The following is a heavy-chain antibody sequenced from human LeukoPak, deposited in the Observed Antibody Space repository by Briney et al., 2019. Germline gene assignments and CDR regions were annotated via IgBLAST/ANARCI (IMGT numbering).Heavy chain of an antibody. D-gene: IGHD2-2*01. CDR3: ARVRGYCSSTSCYSDYYYYYYMDV. CDR1: GYTFTDYY. CDR2: INPNSGGS. Sequence: ASVKVSCKASGYTFTDYYMHWVRQAPGQGLEWMGWINPNSGGSNYAQKFQDRVTMTRDTSISTAYMELSRLRSDDTAVYYCARVRGYCSSTSCYSDYYYYYYMDVWGKGTTVTVSS. J-gene: IGHJ6*03. V-gene: IGHV1-2*02.